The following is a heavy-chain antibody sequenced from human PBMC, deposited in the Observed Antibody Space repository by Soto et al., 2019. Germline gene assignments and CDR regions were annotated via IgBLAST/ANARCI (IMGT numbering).Heavy chain of an antibody. J-gene: IGHJ4*02. D-gene: IGHD6-13*01. V-gene: IGHV4-38-2*01. CDR3: ARSLYSSSWYAGY. Sequence: SETLSLTCVVSGYSISSGYYWGWIRQPPGKGLEWIGSIYHSGTTYYNPSLKSRVTISIDTSKNQFSLRMSSVTAADTAVYYCARSLYSSSWYAGYWGQGTLVTVSS. CDR2: IYHSGTT. CDR1: GYSISSGYY.